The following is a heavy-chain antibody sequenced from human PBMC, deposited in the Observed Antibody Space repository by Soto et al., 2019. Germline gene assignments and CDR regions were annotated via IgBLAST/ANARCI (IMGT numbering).Heavy chain of an antibody. V-gene: IGHV3-72*01. Sequence: GGSLRLSCAGSGFTLSDHYIDWVRQAPGKGLEWVGRSRDKAQGYSTAYAASVKGRFTTSRDESKNSVYLQMNSLRAEDTAVYYCAKVFGGSWKSGMDVWGQGTTVTVSS. CDR2: SRDKAQGYST. J-gene: IGHJ6*02. CDR1: GFTLSDHY. CDR3: AKVFGGSWKSGMDV. D-gene: IGHD2-15*01.